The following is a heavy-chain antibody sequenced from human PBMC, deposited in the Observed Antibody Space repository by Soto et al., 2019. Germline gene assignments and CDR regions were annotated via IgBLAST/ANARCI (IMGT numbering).Heavy chain of an antibody. CDR3: ARYFWSGQLPFYFDQ. CDR2: ISAYNGNT. V-gene: IGHV1-18*01. J-gene: IGHJ4*02. Sequence: QVLLVQSGAEVKKPGASVKVSCKASGYTFNSYGDSWVRQAPGQGLEWMGWISAYNGNTKYSQNLQGRVTMTIDTTTSSAYLEVRSLRSDDTAIYYCARYFWSGQLPFYFDQWGQGTLVTVSS. D-gene: IGHD3-3*01. CDR1: GYTFNSYG.